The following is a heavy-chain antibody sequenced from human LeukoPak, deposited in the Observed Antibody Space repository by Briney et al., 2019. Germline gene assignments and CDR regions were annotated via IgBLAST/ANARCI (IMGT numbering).Heavy chain of an antibody. J-gene: IGHJ4*02. CDR3: ARAAGDSSGYYHESYYFDY. D-gene: IGHD3-22*01. V-gene: IGHV3-21*01. CDR2: ISSSSSYI. Sequence: GGSLRPSCAASGFTFSSYSMNWVRQAPGKGLEWVSSISSSSSYIYYADSVKGRFTISRDNAKNSLYLQMNSLRAEDTAVYYCARAAGDSSGYYHESYYFDYWGQGTLVTVSS. CDR1: GFTFSSYS.